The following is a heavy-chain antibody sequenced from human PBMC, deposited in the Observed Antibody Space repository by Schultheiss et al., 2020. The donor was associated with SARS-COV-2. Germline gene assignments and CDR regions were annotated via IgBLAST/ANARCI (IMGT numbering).Heavy chain of an antibody. CDR2: IWYDGSNK. CDR1: GFTFSSYD. CDR3: ARGRRGSGSYVSYYYYGMDV. V-gene: IGHV3-30*19. J-gene: IGHJ6*02. D-gene: IGHD3-10*01. Sequence: GGSLRLSCAASGFTFSSYDMHWVRQAPGKGLEWVAVIWYDGSNKYYADSVKGRFTISRDNSKNTLYLQMNSLRSDDTAVYYCARGRRGSGSYVSYYYYGMDVWGQGTTVTVSS.